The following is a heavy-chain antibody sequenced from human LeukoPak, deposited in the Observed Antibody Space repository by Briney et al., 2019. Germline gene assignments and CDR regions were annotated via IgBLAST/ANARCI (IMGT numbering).Heavy chain of an antibody. V-gene: IGHV4-61*02. CDR1: GGSITNLNYY. D-gene: IGHD2-2*01. CDR3: AGRGSSSGTFDI. CDR2: IYTSGGT. J-gene: IGHJ3*02. Sequence: SSETLSLTCTVSGGSITNLNYYWTWIRQPAGKRMEWIGRIYTSGGTNYNPSLKSRVTMSVDKSKNQISLNLASLTAADTALYYCAGRGSSSGTFDIWGPGTFVAVSS.